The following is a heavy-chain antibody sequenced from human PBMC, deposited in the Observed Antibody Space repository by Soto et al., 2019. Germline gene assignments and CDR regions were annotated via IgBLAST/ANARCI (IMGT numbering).Heavy chain of an antibody. D-gene: IGHD4-17*01. CDR3: ARDLGGDYGGIPMDV. V-gene: IGHV4-59*01. CDR2: IYYSGST. Sequence: QVQLQESGPGLVKPSETLSLTCTVSGGSISSYYWSWIRQPPGKGLEWIGYIYYSGSTNYNPSLRSRVTISVDTSKNQFSVKLRSVPAADSAVYYCARDLGGDYGGIPMDVWGKGTTVTVSS. CDR1: GGSISSYY. J-gene: IGHJ6*04.